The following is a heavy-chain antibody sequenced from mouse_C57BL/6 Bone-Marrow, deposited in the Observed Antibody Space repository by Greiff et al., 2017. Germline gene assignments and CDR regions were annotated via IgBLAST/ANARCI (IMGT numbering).Heavy chain of an antibody. V-gene: IGHV2-2*01. CDR3: ARNTHLLWSDGDFAY. J-gene: IGHJ3*01. D-gene: IGHD2-1*01. Sequence: VQLVESGPGLVQPSQSLSITCTVSGFSLTSYGVHWVRQSPGKGLEWLGVIWSGGSTDYNAAFISRLSISKDNSKSQVFFKMNSLQADDTAIYYCARNTHLLWSDGDFAYGGQGTLVTVSA. CDR2: IWSGGST. CDR1: GFSLTSYG.